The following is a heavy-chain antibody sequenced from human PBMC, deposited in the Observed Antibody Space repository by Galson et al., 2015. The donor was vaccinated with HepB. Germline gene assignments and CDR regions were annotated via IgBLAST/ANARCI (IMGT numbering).Heavy chain of an antibody. CDR3: ARAFRYTAGWVHRTDYYHYGMDV. Sequence: SLRLSCAASGFSFKNYAMHWVRQAPGKGLEWVAITSFDASNKYYADSVKGRFTISRESSKDTLYLQMNSLRAEDTAVYYCARAFRYTAGWVHRTDYYHYGMDVWGQGTSVTVSS. V-gene: IGHV3-30*04. D-gene: IGHD6-19*01. CDR1: GFSFKNYA. CDR2: TSFDASNK. J-gene: IGHJ6*02.